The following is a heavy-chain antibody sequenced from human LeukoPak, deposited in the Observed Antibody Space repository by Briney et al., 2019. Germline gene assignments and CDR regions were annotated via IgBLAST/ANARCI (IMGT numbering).Heavy chain of an antibody. D-gene: IGHD3-22*01. J-gene: IGHJ5*02. Sequence: PGGSLRLSCAASGFTFSDYYMSWIRQAPGKGLEWVSYISSSSSYKNYADSVKGRFTISRDNAKNSLYLQMNSLRAEDTAVYYCARGYYDSSGSNWFDPWGQGILVTVSS. CDR3: ARGYYDSSGSNWFDP. CDR1: GFTFSDYY. CDR2: ISSSSSYK. V-gene: IGHV3-11*06.